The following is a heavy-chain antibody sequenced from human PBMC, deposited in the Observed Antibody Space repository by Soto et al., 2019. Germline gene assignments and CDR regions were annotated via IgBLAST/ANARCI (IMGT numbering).Heavy chain of an antibody. D-gene: IGHD5-18*01. CDR2: MNPKSGGA. J-gene: IGHJ3*02. V-gene: IGHV1-2*02. CDR1: GYTFTDYY. CDR3: TRENIENSDGLYDAFDI. Sequence: ASVKVSCKTSGYTFTDYYTHCVRQAPGQGLEWMGWMNPKSGGAYFAQKFQGRATLTRDTSIGTAYIEVNSLTSDDTAVYFCTRENIENSDGLYDAFDIWGQGTTVTVSS.